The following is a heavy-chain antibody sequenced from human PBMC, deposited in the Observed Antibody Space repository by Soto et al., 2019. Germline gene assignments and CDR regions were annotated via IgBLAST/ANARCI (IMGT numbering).Heavy chain of an antibody. CDR3: ARDWIGVTTNAYYYYYMDV. CDR1: GYTFTSYA. CDR2: INAGNGNT. J-gene: IGHJ6*03. V-gene: IGHV1-3*01. Sequence: ASVKVSCKASGYTFTSYAMHWVRQAPGQRLEWMGWINAGNGNTKYSQKFQGRVTITRDTSASTAYMELSSLRSEDTAVYYCARDWIGVTTNAYYYYYMDVWGKGTTVTVSS. D-gene: IGHD4-17*01.